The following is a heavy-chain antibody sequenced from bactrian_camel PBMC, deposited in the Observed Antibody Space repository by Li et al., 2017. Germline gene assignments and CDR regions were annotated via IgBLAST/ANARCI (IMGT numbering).Heavy chain of an antibody. CDR1: GFTFANYA. CDR3: VTEPMY. V-gene: IGHV3S10*01. J-gene: IGHJ4*01. CDR2: IYNDGST. Sequence: DVQLVESGGGLVQPGGSLRLSCAASGFTFANYAMSWVRQAPGKGLEWVSSIYNDGSTYYADSVKGRFTISRDNAKNTLYLQMNSLKSEDTALYYCVTEPMYWGQGTQVTV. D-gene: IGHD3*01.